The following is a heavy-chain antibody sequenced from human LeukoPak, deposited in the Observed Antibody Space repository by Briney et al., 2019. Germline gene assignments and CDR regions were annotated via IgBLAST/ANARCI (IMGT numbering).Heavy chain of an antibody. V-gene: IGHV3-21*01. Sequence: GGSLRLSCAASGFTFSSYSMNWVRQAPGKGLEWVSSISSSSSYIYYADSVKGRFTISRDNAKNSLYLQMNSLRAEDTAVYYCARGGDIVVVPAAMDYWGQGTLVTVSS. CDR3: ARGGDIVVVPAAMDY. D-gene: IGHD2-2*01. J-gene: IGHJ4*02. CDR1: GFTFSSYS. CDR2: ISSSSSYI.